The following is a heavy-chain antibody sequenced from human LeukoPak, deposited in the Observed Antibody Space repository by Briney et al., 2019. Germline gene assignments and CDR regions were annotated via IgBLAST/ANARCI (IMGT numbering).Heavy chain of an antibody. J-gene: IGHJ4*02. Sequence: SETLSLTCAVYGGSFSGYYWSWIRKPPGKGLEWIGYIYYSGSTNYNPSLKSRVTISVDTSKNQFSLKLSSVTAADTAVYYCARETDSSGYSTSDYWGQGTLVTVSS. CDR2: IYYSGST. D-gene: IGHD3-22*01. V-gene: IGHV4-59*01. CDR1: GGSFSGYY. CDR3: ARETDSSGYSTSDY.